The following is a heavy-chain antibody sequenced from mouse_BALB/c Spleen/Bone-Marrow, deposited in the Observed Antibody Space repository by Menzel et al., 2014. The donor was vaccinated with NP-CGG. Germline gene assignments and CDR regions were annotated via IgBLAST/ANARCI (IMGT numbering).Heavy chain of an antibody. CDR3: ARSGDSSGYGFAY. CDR2: IYPGDGST. J-gene: IGHJ3*01. CDR1: GYTFTSYD. V-gene: IGHV1S33*01. Sequence: LVESGPELVKPGALAKISCKASGYTFTSYDINWVKQRPGQGLEWIGWIYPGDGSTKYNEKFKGKATLTAYKSSSTAYMQLSSLTSENSAVYFCARSGDSSGYGFAYWGQGALVTISA. D-gene: IGHD3-2*01.